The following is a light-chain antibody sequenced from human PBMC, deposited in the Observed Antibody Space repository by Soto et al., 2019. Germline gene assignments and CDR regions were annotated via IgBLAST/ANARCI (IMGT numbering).Light chain of an antibody. CDR3: ATWDGGLTPQGV. CDR2: DNN. CDR1: TCDVGEYY. Sequence: QSVLSQPASVSAAPGQRVTISCSGSTCDVGEYYVSWYQQVPGTAPRLLMYDNNHRPSAIPDRFSGSKSGTAATLSITGLQTGDEADYYCATWDGGLTPQGVFGTGTKVTVL. V-gene: IGLV1-51*01. J-gene: IGLJ1*01.